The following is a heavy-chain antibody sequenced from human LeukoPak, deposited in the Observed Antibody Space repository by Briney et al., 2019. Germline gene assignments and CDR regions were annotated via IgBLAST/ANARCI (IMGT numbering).Heavy chain of an antibody. CDR1: GFTFDDYG. CDR3: ARKGMGHYYYYYYYMDV. D-gene: IGHD1-26*01. V-gene: IGHV3-20*04. Sequence: GGSLRLSCAASGFTFDDYGMSWVRQAPGKGLEWVSGMNWNGGSTGYADAVKGRFTSSRDNAKNSLCLQMNILRAEDTALYYCARKGMGHYYYYYYYMDVWGKGTTVTVSS. CDR2: MNWNGGST. J-gene: IGHJ6*03.